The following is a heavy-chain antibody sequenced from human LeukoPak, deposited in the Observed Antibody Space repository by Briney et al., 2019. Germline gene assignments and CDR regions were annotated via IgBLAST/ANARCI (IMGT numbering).Heavy chain of an antibody. CDR3: AKPSAAGTIGYFHH. V-gene: IGHV3-30*18. J-gene: IGHJ1*01. D-gene: IGHD6-13*01. CDR1: GFTFTSYG. CDR2: ISYDGSTK. Sequence: PGGSLRLSCAASGFTFTSYGMHWVRQAPGKGLEWMAVISYDGSTKYHADSVKGRFTISRDNSKNTLFLQMNSLRAEDTAVYYCAKPSAAGTIGYFHHWGQGTLVTVSS.